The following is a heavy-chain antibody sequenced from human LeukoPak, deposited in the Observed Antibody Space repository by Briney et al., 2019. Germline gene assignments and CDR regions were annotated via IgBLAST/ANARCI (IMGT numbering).Heavy chain of an antibody. J-gene: IGHJ4*01. Sequence: GRSLRLSCAASGFTFSSYGMHWVRQAPGKGLEWVAVISYDGSNKYYADSVKGRFTISRDNSKNTLYLQMNSLRAEDTAVYYCAKGRRDYDSSGYYYWGQEPWSPSPQ. D-gene: IGHD3-22*01. CDR2: ISYDGSNK. V-gene: IGHV3-30*18. CDR3: AKGRRDYDSSGYYY. CDR1: GFTFSSYG.